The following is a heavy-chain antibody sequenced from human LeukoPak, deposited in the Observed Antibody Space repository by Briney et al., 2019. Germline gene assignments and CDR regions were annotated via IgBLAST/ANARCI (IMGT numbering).Heavy chain of an antibody. V-gene: IGHV7-4-1*02. Sequence: ASVTVSCKASGYTFTSYAMNWVRQAPGQGLEWMGWINTNTGNPTYAQGFTGRFVFSLDTSVSTAYLQISSLKAEDTAVYYCAREVGYCSSTSCYEGDFDPWGQGTLVTVSS. CDR2: INTNTGNP. CDR3: AREVGYCSSTSCYEGDFDP. D-gene: IGHD2-2*01. CDR1: GYTFTSYA. J-gene: IGHJ5*02.